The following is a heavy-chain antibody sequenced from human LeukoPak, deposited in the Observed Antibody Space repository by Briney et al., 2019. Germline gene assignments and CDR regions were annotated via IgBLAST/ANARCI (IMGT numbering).Heavy chain of an antibody. D-gene: IGHD2-2*01. V-gene: IGHV3-11*01. CDR1: GFTFSDYY. J-gene: IGHJ4*02. CDR3: ARDLSLGYCSSTSCYPGFDY. CDR2: ISSSGSTI. Sequence: GGSLRLSCAASGFTFSDYYMSWIRQAPGKGLGWVSYISSSGSTIYYADSVKGRFTISRDNAKNSLYLQMNSLRAEDTAVYYCARDLSLGYCSSTSCYPGFDYWGQGTLVTVSS.